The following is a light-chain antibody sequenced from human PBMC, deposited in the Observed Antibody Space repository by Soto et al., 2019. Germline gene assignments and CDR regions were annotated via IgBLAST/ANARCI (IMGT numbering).Light chain of an antibody. J-gene: IGKJ1*01. V-gene: IGKV3-20*01. Sequence: EIVMTQSRAPLSVSPGERATLSCRASQSVGSDLAWYQQKPGQAPRLLIYDASNRATGIPDRFSGSGSGTDFTLTISRLEPEDFAVYYCQQYGSSPRTFGQGTKVDIK. CDR1: QSVGSD. CDR3: QQYGSSPRT. CDR2: DAS.